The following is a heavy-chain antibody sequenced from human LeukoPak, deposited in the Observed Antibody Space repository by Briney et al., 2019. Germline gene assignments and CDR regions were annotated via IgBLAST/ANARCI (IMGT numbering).Heavy chain of an antibody. CDR1: GGSISSYY. V-gene: IGHV4-59*08. J-gene: IGHJ5*02. D-gene: IGHD3-16*01. CDR2: IYYSGST. CDR3: ARQDYDYVWGSYLNWFDP. Sequence: SETLSLTCTVSGGSISSYYWSWIRQPPGKGLEWIGYIYYSGSTNYNPSLKSRVTISVDTSKNQFSLELSSVTAADTAVYYCARQDYDYVWGSYLNWFDPWGQGTLVTVSS.